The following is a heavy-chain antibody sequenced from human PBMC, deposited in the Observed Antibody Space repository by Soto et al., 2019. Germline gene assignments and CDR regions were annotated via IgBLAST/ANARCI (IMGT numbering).Heavy chain of an antibody. D-gene: IGHD2-2*01. V-gene: IGHV3-33*01. Sequence: QVHLVESGGGVVQPGTSLRLSCAASGLTFSTYDMHWVRQAPGKGLEWVALIWSDGSRTFYADSVKGRFTISRDNSKNTMYLQMHSLRAEDTAVYYCAGEPKGGAYHMDVWGQETTVTVSS. CDR3: AGEPKGGAYHMDV. CDR1: GLTFSTYD. CDR2: IWSDGSRT. J-gene: IGHJ6*02.